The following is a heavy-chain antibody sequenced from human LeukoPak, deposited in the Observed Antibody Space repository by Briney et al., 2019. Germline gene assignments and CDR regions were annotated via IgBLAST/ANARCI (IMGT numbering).Heavy chain of an antibody. CDR1: GGSIRGYY. D-gene: IGHD3-10*01. V-gene: IGHV4-59*08. CDR3: ARYGSGTYPRFDY. J-gene: IGHJ4*02. CDR2: IYYSGST. Sequence: SETLSLNCTVSGGSIRGYYWSWIRQPPGKGLEWIGYIYYSGSTNYNPSLQSRVTISVDTSKNQFSLNLTSVTAADTAVYYCARYGSGTYPRFDYWGQGILVTVSS.